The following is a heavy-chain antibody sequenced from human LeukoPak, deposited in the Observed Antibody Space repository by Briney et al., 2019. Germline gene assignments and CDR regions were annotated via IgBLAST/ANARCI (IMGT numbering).Heavy chain of an antibody. Sequence: GASVKVSCNASGYTFTGYYMHWVRQAPGQGLEWMGWINPNSGGTNYAQKFQGRVTMTRDTSISTAYMELSRLGSDDTAVYYCARGGSSGSIYYFDYWGQGTLVTVSS. CDR1: GYTFTGYY. J-gene: IGHJ4*02. CDR3: ARGGSSGSIYYFDY. D-gene: IGHD3-22*01. CDR2: INPNSGGT. V-gene: IGHV1-2*02.